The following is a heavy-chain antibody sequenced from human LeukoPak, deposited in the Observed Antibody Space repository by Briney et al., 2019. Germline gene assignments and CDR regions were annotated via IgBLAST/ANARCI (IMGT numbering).Heavy chain of an antibody. Sequence: SETLFLTCTVSGGSISSYYWSWIRQPPGKGLEWIGYIYYSGSTNYNPSLKSRVTISVDTSKNQFSLRLSPVTAADTAVYYCARQRAGPLHYFDYWGQGTLVTVSS. D-gene: IGHD1-26*01. V-gene: IGHV4-59*08. J-gene: IGHJ4*02. CDR3: ARQRAGPLHYFDY. CDR1: GGSISSYY. CDR2: IYYSGST.